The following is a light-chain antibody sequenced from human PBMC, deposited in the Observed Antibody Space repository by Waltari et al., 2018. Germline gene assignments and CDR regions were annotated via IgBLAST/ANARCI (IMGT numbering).Light chain of an antibody. Sequence: EIVLTQSPATLALSPGERATLSCRASQSSSTYLAWYQQRPGQAPRLLIYDASNRASGIPARFSGSGSGTDFTLTISSLEPEDFAVYYCQQRSDWPLAFGGGTKVEI. CDR1: QSSSTY. J-gene: IGKJ4*01. CDR2: DAS. V-gene: IGKV3-11*01. CDR3: QQRSDWPLA.